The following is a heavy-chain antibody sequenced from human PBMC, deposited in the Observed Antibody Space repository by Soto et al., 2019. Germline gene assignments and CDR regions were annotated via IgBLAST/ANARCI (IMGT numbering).Heavy chain of an antibody. CDR2: IYYSGST. D-gene: IGHD2-21*02. J-gene: IGHJ3*02. CDR3: AREGGGDCYPVCSTDHAFDI. CDR1: GGSISSGGYY. V-gene: IGHV4-31*03. Sequence: PSETLSLTCTVSGGSISSGGYYWSWIRQHPGKGLEWIGYIYYSGSTYYNPSLKSRVTISVDTSKNQLSLKLSSVTAADTAVYYCAREGGGDCYPVCSTDHAFDIWGQGTMVTVSS.